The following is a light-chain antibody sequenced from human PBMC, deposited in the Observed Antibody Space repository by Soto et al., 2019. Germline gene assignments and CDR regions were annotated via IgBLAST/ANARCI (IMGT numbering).Light chain of an antibody. CDR1: QSVSSN. CDR2: ATS. CDR3: QQRSSWPFT. V-gene: IGKV3-11*01. J-gene: IGKJ3*01. Sequence: EIVMTQSPATLSVSPGERATLSCRASQSVSSNLAWYQQKPGQAPRLLIHATSNRATGIPARFSGSGSGTDFTLTISSLEPEDFAVYYCQQRSSWPFTFGPGTKVDIK.